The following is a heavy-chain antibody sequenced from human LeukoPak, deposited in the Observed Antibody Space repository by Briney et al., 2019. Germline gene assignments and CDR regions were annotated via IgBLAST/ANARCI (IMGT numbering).Heavy chain of an antibody. J-gene: IGHJ4*02. D-gene: IGHD1-26*01. CDR1: GGSISTSSYY. Sequence: SETLSLTCTVSGGSISTSSYYWGWIRQPPGKGLEWIGSIYYSGSTYYNPSLKSRVTISVDTSKNQFSLKLSSVTAADTAVYYCARARSGKWGFGYWGQGTLVTVSS. CDR2: IYYSGST. CDR3: ARARSGKWGFGY. V-gene: IGHV4-39*07.